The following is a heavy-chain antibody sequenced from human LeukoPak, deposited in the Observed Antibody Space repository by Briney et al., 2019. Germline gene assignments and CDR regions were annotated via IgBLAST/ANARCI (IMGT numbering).Heavy chain of an antibody. J-gene: IGHJ4*02. CDR3: AKWGDYDILTGYYDSDY. V-gene: IGHV3-23*01. CDR2: ISGNGGST. Sequence: GGSLRLSCAASGFTFSRYVLSWVRQAPGKGLEWVSAISGNGGSTFYADSMKGRFAISRDNSKNTLYLQMNSLRAEDTAVYYCAKWGDYDILTGYYDSDYWGQGTLVTVSS. D-gene: IGHD3-9*01. CDR1: GFTFSRYV.